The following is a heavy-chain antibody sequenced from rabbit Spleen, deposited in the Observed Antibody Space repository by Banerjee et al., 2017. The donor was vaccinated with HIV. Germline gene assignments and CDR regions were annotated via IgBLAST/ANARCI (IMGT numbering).Heavy chain of an antibody. V-gene: IGHV1S7*01. D-gene: IGHD2-1*01. CDR2: IDPVFGST. Sequence: QLKESGGGLVQPGGSLKLSCKASGFTLSSYYMNWVRQAPGKGLEWIGYIDPVFGSTYYANWVHGRFTISSHNAQNTLSLQLDSLTAADTATYFCLRDRANIGGDYGPYYFDLWGPGTLVTVS. CDR3: LRDRANIGGDYGPYYFDL. CDR1: GFTLSSYY. J-gene: IGHJ4*01.